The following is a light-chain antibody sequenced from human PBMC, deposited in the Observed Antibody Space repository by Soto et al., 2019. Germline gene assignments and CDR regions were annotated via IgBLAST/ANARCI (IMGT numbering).Light chain of an antibody. CDR3: QRYAGYWT. Sequence: DIQITQSPSTLSASVGDRVTITCRASQSIGRWLAWYQQKPGEAPKLLIYDVSSLQGGVPSRFSGSGSGTDFTLTISRLQPDDSATYYCQRYAGYWTFGQGTKVDIK. J-gene: IGKJ1*01. CDR1: QSIGRW. V-gene: IGKV1-5*01. CDR2: DVS.